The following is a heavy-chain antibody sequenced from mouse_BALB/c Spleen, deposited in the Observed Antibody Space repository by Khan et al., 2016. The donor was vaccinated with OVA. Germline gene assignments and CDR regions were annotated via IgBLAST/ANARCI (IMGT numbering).Heavy chain of an antibody. CDR1: GFSLANYS. CDR3: ARRGYDYGRGALFAY. V-gene: IGHV2-2*02. CDR2: IWSAGST. J-gene: IGHJ3*01. D-gene: IGHD2-4*01. Sequence: QVQLQQPGPGLVQPSQSLSITCTVSGFSLANYSVHWVRQSPGKGLEWLGVIWSAGSTDYNAAFVSRLTINKDNSRSHVFFKMNSLQPNDTAIYYCARRGYDYGRGALFAYWGQGTLVTVSA.